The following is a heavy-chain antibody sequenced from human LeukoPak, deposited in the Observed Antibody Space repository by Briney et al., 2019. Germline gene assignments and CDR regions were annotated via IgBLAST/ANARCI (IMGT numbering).Heavy chain of an antibody. V-gene: IGHV4-30-4*08. CDR2: IYYSGST. D-gene: IGHD6-13*01. CDR1: GGCISSGDYY. CDR3: ARLNVAAAGTLFDP. J-gene: IGHJ5*02. Sequence: PSETLSLTCTVSGGCISSGDYYWSWIRQPPGKGVEWIGYIYYSGSTYYNPSLKSRVTISVDTSKNQFSLKLSSVTAADTAVYYCARLNVAAAGTLFDPWGQGTLVTVSS.